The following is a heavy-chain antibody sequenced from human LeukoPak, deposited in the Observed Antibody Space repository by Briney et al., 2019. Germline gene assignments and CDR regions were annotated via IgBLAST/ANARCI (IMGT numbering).Heavy chain of an antibody. V-gene: IGHV3-23*01. CDR3: AKVLIEQQLVLGLDY. CDR2: ISGSGGST. Sequence: GGSLRLSCAASGFTFSSYAMSWVRQAPGKGLEWVSAISGSGGSTYYADSVKGRFTISRDNSKNTLYLQMNSLRAEDTAVYYCAKVLIEQQLVLGLDYWGQGTLVTVSS. D-gene: IGHD6-13*01. J-gene: IGHJ4*02. CDR1: GFTFSSYA.